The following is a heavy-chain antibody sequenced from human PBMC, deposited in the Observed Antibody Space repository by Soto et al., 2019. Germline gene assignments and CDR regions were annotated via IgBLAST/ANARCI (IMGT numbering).Heavy chain of an antibody. V-gene: IGHV4-30-2*01. CDR3: ARLMWDSSGYYCYFDY. CDR1: GGSISSGGYS. J-gene: IGHJ4*02. D-gene: IGHD3-22*01. Sequence: PSETLSLTCAVSGGSISSGGYSWSWIRQPPGKGLEWIGYTYHSGSTYYNPSLKSRVTISVDRSKNQFSLKLSSVTAADTAVYYCARLMWDSSGYYCYFDYWGQGALVTVSS. CDR2: TYHSGST.